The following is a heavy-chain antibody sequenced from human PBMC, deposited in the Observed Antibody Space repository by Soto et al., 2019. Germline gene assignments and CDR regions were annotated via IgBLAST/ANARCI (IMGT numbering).Heavy chain of an antibody. V-gene: IGHV3-21*06. CDR3: AREGVHNYNEYYFDY. CDR2: ISGIRDYI. D-gene: IGHD3-22*01. CDR1: GFTFSYYA. Sequence: GSLRLSCAASGFTFSYYALHWVRRAPGKGLEWVSSISGIRDYIRYADSVKGRFTISRDNTKTSLYLQMNSLTAEDTAVYYCAREGVHNYNEYYFDYWGQGTLVTVSS. J-gene: IGHJ4*02.